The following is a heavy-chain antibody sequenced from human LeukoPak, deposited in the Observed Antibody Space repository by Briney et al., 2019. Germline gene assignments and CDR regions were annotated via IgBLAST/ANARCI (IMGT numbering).Heavy chain of an antibody. Sequence: ASVKVSCKASGYTFTSYGISWVRQAPGQGLEWMGWINPKSGGTSYAQKFQDRVTMTRDTSISTAHMELSRLRSDDTAVYYCARDPIVGATISGYYGMDVWGQGTTVTVSS. V-gene: IGHV1-2*02. CDR3: ARDPIVGATISGYYGMDV. CDR1: GYTFTSYG. D-gene: IGHD1-26*01. J-gene: IGHJ6*02. CDR2: INPKSGGT.